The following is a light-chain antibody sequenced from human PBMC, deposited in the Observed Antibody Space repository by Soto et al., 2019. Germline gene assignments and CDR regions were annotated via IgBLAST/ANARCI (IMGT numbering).Light chain of an antibody. V-gene: IGLV2-14*01. CDR1: SSDVGGSNY. J-gene: IGLJ1*01. CDR3: SSYTTTTTLEV. Sequence: QSVLTQPASVSGSPGQSITISCTGTSSDVGGSNYVSWYQHHPGKAPKLMIYEVSNRPSGVSNRFSGSKSGNTASLTISGLQGEDEADYYCSSYTTTTTLEVFGTGTKLTVL. CDR2: EVS.